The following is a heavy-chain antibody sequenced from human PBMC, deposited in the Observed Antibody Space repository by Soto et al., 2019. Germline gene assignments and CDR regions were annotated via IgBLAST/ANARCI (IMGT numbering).Heavy chain of an antibody. Sequence: GGSLRLSCAASGFTFSSFPMSWARQAPGKGLEWVSSIGGGGGDIHYADSVKGRFTVSRDDSKNTLYLQMNSLRAEDTAVYFCASLGGSPTYYNGYWGQGTLVTVSS. V-gene: IGHV3-23*01. CDR1: GFTFSSFP. CDR2: IGGGGGDI. J-gene: IGHJ4*02. D-gene: IGHD3-10*01. CDR3: ASLGGSPTYYNGY.